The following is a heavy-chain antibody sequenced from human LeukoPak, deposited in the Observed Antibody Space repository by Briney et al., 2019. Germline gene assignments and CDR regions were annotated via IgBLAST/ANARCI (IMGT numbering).Heavy chain of an antibody. CDR1: VYPFTGLY. D-gene: IGHD3-10*01. Sequence: GATVDVLCGASVYPFTGLYMHWARGPWGRGFEWMGWKNPNSGNTGYAQKFQGRVTMTRNTSISTAYMELSSLRSEDTAVYYCARYDRRAVRGVMIPYLDVWGKGTPVTISS. J-gene: IGHJ6*03. V-gene: IGHV1-8*02. CDR3: ARYDRRAVRGVMIPYLDV. CDR2: KNPNSGNT.